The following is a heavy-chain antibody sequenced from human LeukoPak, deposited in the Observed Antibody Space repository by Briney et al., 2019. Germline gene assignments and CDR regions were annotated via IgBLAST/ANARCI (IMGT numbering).Heavy chain of an antibody. V-gene: IGHV1-2*02. CDR2: INPNSGGT. D-gene: IGHD1-26*01. J-gene: IGHJ4*02. CDR1: GYTFTGYY. CDR3: HSGSYYVDRSFDY. Sequence: ASVKVSCKASGYTFTGYYMHWVRQAPGQGLEWMGWINPNSGGTNYAQKFQGRVTMTRDTSISTAYMELSRLRSDDTAVYYCHSGSYYVDRSFDYWGQGTLVTVSS.